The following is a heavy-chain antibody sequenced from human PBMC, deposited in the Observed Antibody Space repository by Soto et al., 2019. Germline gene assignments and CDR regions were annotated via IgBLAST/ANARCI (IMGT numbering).Heavy chain of an antibody. Sequence: QVQLVQSGAEVKKPGASVKVSCKSSGYTFTSYDITWVRQAPGQGLEWMGWVSAYNGNTNYAQKFQGRVSMTKHTSTRTVYMELRSLRSDDTAMYYCARDGGGFDYWGQGTLVTVSS. CDR2: VSAYNGNT. CDR1: GYTFTSYD. D-gene: IGHD3-16*01. CDR3: ARDGGGFDY. V-gene: IGHV1-18*01. J-gene: IGHJ4*02.